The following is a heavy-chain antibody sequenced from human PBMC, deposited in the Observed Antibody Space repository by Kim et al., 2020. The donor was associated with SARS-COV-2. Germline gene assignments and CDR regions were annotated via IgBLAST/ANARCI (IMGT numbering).Heavy chain of an antibody. CDR1: GFPFSTFS. CDR2: ISDDGNTK. J-gene: IGHJ4*02. V-gene: IGHV3-30-3*01. Sequence: GGSLRLSCAASGFPFSTFSMHWVRQAPGKGLQWVAVISDDGNTKDYLESVRGRFSISRENSKNLVYLEMNNLRSEDTALYYCVRDLWGWDYWGQGTLVAVSS. D-gene: IGHD2-21*01. CDR3: VRDLWGWDY.